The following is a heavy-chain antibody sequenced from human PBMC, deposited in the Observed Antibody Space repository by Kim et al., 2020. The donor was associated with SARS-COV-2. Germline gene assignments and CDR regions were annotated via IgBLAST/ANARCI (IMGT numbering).Heavy chain of an antibody. J-gene: IGHJ3*02. CDR1: GFTFSSYG. V-gene: IGHV3-30*03. CDR2: ISYDGSNK. D-gene: IGHD1-26*01. Sequence: GGSLRLSCAASGFTFSSYGMHWVRQAPGKGLEWVAVISYDGSNKYYADSVKGRFTISRDNSKNTLYLQMNSLRAEDTAVYYCHDVGGGVGATLDAFDIWGQGTMVTVSS. CDR3: HDVGGGVGATLDAFDI.